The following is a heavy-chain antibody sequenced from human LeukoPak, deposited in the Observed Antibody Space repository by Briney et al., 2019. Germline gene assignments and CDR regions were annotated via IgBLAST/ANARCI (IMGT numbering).Heavy chain of an antibody. CDR3: ARGDYYDSSGYYYRRYYYYYMDV. D-gene: IGHD3-22*01. V-gene: IGHV4-34*01. Sequence: SETLSLTCAVYGGSFSGYYWSWIRQPPGKGLEWIGEINHSGSTNYNPSLKSRVTISVDTSKNQFSLKLSSVTAADTAVYYCARGDYYDSSGYYYRRYYYYYMDVWGKGTTVTISS. J-gene: IGHJ6*03. CDR2: INHSGST. CDR1: GGSFSGYY.